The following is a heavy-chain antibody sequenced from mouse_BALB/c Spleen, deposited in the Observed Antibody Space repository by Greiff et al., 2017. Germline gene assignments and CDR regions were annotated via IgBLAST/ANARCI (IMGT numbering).Heavy chain of an antibody. CDR2: ISYDGSN. V-gene: IGHV3-6*02. CDR1: GYSITSGYY. J-gene: IGHJ4*01. D-gene: IGHD3-2*02. CDR3: AREGYPYYYAMDY. Sequence: ESGPGLVKPSQSLSLTCSVTGYSITSGYYWNWIRQFPGNKLEWMGYISYDGSNNYNPSLKNRISITRDTSKNQFFLKLNSVTTEDTATYYCAREGYPYYYAMDYWGQGTSVTVSS.